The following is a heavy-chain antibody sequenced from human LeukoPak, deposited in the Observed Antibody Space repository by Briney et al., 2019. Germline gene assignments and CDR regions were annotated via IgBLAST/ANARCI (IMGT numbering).Heavy chain of an antibody. V-gene: IGHV3-23*01. J-gene: IGHJ4*02. D-gene: IGHD2-2*01. Sequence: GGSLRLSCAASGFTFSSYAMSWVRQAPGKGLEWVADINGGGGNKYYEDSVKGRFTISRANSKNSLYLQMNSLRAEDTAVYYCAKDQRYSMSTSCYWFYYWGQGTLVTVSS. CDR1: GFTFSSYA. CDR2: INGGGGNK. CDR3: AKDQRYSMSTSCYWFYY.